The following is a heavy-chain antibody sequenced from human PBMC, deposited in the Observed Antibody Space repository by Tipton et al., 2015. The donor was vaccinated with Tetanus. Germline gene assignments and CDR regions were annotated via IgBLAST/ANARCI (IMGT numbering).Heavy chain of an antibody. CDR3: ARHVGGYGSPPHDL. Sequence: TLSLTCFVSGGSISTKTYYWGWIRQTPGKGLEWIASISHSATTFYNPSLKSRVTMSEDPSKNQFSVGLSSVTAADTGVYYCARHVGGYGSPPHDLWGQGTLVTVSS. V-gene: IGHV4-39*01. CDR2: ISHSATT. J-gene: IGHJ5*02. CDR1: GGSISTKTYY. D-gene: IGHD3-10*01.